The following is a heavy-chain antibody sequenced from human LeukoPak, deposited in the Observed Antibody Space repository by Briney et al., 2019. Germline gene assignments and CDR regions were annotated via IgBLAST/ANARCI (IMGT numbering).Heavy chain of an antibody. V-gene: IGHV3-74*01. CDR1: GFTLSSYW. CDR2: INRDGSST. D-gene: IGHD4-23*01. CDR3: ARDTNLYGGPRASGGCDD. J-gene: IGHJ4*02. Sequence: GGSLRLSCAASGFTLSSYWMHWVRQVPGKGLVWVSRINRDGSSTSYADSVKGRFTISRDNAKNTLYLQMNSLRAEDTAVYYCARDTNLYGGPRASGGCDDWGQGTLVTVSS.